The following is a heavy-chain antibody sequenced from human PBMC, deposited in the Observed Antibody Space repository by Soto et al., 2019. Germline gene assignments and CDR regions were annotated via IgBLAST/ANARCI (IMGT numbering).Heavy chain of an antibody. CDR1: GFTFNKYG. Sequence: QVQLVESGGGVVQPGRSLRLSCAASGFTFNKYGFHWVRQPPGKGLEWVAVISYDGSSTYYADSVKGRFTISRDNFKSTLFVQMNSLRAEDTAVYYCARAVGEGSLGRAATDMWGQGTMVTVSS. D-gene: IGHD3-16*01. V-gene: IGHV3-30-3*01. CDR2: ISYDGSST. J-gene: IGHJ3*02. CDR3: ARAVGEGSLGRAATDM.